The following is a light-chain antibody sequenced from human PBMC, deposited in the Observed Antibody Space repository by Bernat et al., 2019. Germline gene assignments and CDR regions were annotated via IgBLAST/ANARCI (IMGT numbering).Light chain of an antibody. V-gene: IGKV2-28*01. J-gene: IGKJ4*01. CDR1: QSLLHSNGYNS. Sequence: DIVMTQSPLSLPVTPGEPASISCRSSQSLLHSNGYNSLDWYLQKPGQSPQLLIYLGSNRASGVPDRFSGSGSGTDFTLKISRVEAEEVGVYYCMKALQNMLTFGGGTKVEIK. CDR3: MKALQNMLT. CDR2: LGS.